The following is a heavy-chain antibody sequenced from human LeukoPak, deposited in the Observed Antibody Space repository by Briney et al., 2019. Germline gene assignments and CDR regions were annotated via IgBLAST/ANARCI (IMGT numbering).Heavy chain of an antibody. D-gene: IGHD6-19*01. CDR3: ARAVAGDDAFDI. Sequence: PSETLSLTCTVSGGSISSSSYYWGWIRQPPGKGLEWIGSIYYSGSTYDNPALKSRVTISVGTSKNQFSLKLSSVTAADTAVYYCARAVAGDDAFDIWGQGTMVTVSS. CDR1: GGSISSSSYY. CDR2: IYYSGST. V-gene: IGHV4-39*07. J-gene: IGHJ3*02.